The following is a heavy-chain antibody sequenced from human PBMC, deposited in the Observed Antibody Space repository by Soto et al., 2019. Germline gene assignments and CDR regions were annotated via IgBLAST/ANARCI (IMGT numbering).Heavy chain of an antibody. CDR3: ARAEGYCSGGSCLFDY. CDR2: INPNSGGT. CDR1: GYTFTGYY. D-gene: IGHD2-15*01. V-gene: IGHV1-2*04. J-gene: IGHJ4*02. Sequence: ASVKVSCKASGYTFTGYYMHWVRQAPGQGLEWMGWINPNSGGTNYAQKFPGWVTMTRDTSISTAYMELSRLRSDDTAVYYCARAEGYCSGGSCLFDYWGQGTLVTVSS.